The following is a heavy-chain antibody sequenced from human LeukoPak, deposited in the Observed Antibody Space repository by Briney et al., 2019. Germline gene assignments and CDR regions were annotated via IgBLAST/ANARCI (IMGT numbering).Heavy chain of an antibody. CDR3: ARDAQWLVPEGYYYYMDV. CDR1: GFTFSRYN. D-gene: IGHD6-19*01. V-gene: IGHV3-21*01. CDR2: ISSNSSYI. Sequence: GGSLRLSCAGSGFTFSRYNMNWVRQAPGKGLERLSSISSNSSYIYCADSVKGRFTISRDNAQNSLFLQMNSLRAEDTAVYYCARDAQWLVPEGYYYYMDVWGKGTTVTVSS. J-gene: IGHJ6*03.